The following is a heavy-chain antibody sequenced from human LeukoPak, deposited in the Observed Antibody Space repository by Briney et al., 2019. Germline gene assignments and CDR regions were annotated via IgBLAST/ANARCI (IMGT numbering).Heavy chain of an antibody. CDR2: INHSGST. CDR3: ARKRAIVATLRAQRSPFFDI. CDR1: GGSFSGYY. Sequence: SETLSLTCAVYGGSFSGYYWSWIRQPPGKGLEWIGEINHSGSTNYNPSLKSRVTISVDTSKNQLSLKLSSVTAADTAVYYCARKRAIVATLRAQRSPFFDIWGQGTMVTASS. D-gene: IGHD5-12*01. J-gene: IGHJ3*02. V-gene: IGHV4-34*01.